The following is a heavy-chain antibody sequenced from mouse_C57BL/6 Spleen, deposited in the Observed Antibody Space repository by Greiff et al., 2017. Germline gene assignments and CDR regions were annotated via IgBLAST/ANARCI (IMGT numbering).Heavy chain of an antibody. V-gene: IGHV1-80*01. CDR3: ARGAYYSNYEVAY. Sequence: VKLVESGAELVKPGASVKISCKASGYAFSSYWMNWVKQRPGKGLEWIGQIYPGDGDTNYNGKFKGKATLTADKSSSTAYMQLSSLTSEDSAVYFCARGAYYSNYEVAYWGQGTLVTVSA. CDR2: IYPGDGDT. CDR1: GYAFSSYW. D-gene: IGHD2-5*01. J-gene: IGHJ3*01.